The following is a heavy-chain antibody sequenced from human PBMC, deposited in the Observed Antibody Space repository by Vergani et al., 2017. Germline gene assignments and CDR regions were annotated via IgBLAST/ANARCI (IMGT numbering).Heavy chain of an antibody. CDR1: GGSISSGDYH. Sequence: QVQLQESGPGLVKPSQTLSLTCTVSGGSISSGDYHWSWICQPPGKGPEWIGYIYYSGSTYYNPSLKSPVTISVDTSKNQFSLKLSSVTAADTAVYYCARASGSYPYYYGMDVWGQGTTVTVSS. J-gene: IGHJ6*02. D-gene: IGHD1-26*01. CDR3: ARASGSYPYYYGMDV. CDR2: IYYSGST. V-gene: IGHV4-30-4*08.